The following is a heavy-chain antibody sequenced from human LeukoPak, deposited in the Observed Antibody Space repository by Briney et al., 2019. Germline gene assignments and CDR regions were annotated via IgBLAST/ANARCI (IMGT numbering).Heavy chain of an antibody. D-gene: IGHD3/OR15-3a*01. CDR3: AKRGVVIRVILVGFHKEAYYFES. CDR2: ISDSGGST. J-gene: IGHJ4*02. V-gene: IGHV3-23*01. CDR1: GFSFSTNP. Sequence: GGSLRLSCAASGFSFSTNPMSWVRQAPGKGLEWVAGISDSGGSTKYADSVKGRFTIARDNRKNTLYLQMNSLRAEDTAVYFCAKRGVVIRVILVGFHKEAYYFESWGQGALVTVSS.